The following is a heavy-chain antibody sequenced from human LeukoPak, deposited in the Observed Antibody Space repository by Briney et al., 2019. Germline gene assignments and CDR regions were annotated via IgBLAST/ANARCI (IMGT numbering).Heavy chain of an antibody. Sequence: GGSLRLSCAASGFIFNSAWMSWVRKAPGKGLEWGGRCKSKAAGEATDYAAPVKGRFSLTRDDSKNTLYLQMNSLKTEDTAVYYCTTDGTSDGLWYWGQGTLATVSS. CDR1: GFIFNSAW. V-gene: IGHV3-15*01. D-gene: IGHD2-21*01. J-gene: IGHJ4*02. CDR3: TTDGTSDGLWY. CDR2: CKSKAAGEAT.